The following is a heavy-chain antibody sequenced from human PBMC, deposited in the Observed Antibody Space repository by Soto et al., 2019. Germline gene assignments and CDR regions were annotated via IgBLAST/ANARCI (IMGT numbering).Heavy chain of an antibody. CDR2: INHSGST. CDR3: ARGRGQQLAKKFNWFDP. J-gene: IGHJ5*02. CDR1: GGSFSGYY. V-gene: IGHV4-34*01. D-gene: IGHD6-13*01. Sequence: SETLSLTCAVYGGSFSGYYWSWIRQPPGKGLEWIGEINHSGSTNYNPSLKSRVTISVDTSKNQFSLKLSSVTAADTAVYYCARGRGQQLAKKFNWFDPGGQGTLVTVSS.